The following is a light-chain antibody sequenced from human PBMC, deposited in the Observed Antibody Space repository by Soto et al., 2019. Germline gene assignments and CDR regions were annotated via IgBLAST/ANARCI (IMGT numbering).Light chain of an antibody. J-gene: IGKJ1*01. Sequence: EIVMTQSPATLSVSPGERATLSCRASQSVGIKLAWYQQKPGQAPRILIHGASTRASGISARFSGSGSGTEFTLTITRLEPEDFAVYYCQNYGGSLPWTFGPGTKV. CDR2: GAS. V-gene: IGKV3-15*01. CDR1: QSVGIK. CDR3: QNYGGSLPWT.